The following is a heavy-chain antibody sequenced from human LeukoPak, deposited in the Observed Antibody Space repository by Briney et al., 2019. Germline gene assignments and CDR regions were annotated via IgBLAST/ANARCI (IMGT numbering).Heavy chain of an antibody. Sequence: ASVKVSCKASGYTFTAYYMHWVRQAPGQGLEWMGWINPNSGGTNHAQKFQGRVTMTRDTSISTAYMELSRLRSDDTAVYYCARDRGGATRRGFDYWGQGTLVTVSS. V-gene: IGHV1-2*02. J-gene: IGHJ4*02. D-gene: IGHD1-26*01. CDR3: ARDRGGATRRGFDY. CDR2: INPNSGGT. CDR1: GYTFTAYY.